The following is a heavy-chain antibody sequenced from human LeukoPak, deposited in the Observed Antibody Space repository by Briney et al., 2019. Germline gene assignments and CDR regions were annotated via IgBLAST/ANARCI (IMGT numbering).Heavy chain of an antibody. CDR1: GFSLNDYW. Sequence: GGSLRLSCATSGFSLNDYWIHWVRPPPGKGLYWVSGVKGDGTKTVYADSVKGRFTVSRDNARDALFLRMNSLRAEDSAVYYCTRDGAESTPNDYWGQGTLVTVSS. D-gene: IGHD2-2*01. V-gene: IGHV3-74*01. J-gene: IGHJ4*02. CDR2: VKGDGTKT. CDR3: TRDGAESTPNDY.